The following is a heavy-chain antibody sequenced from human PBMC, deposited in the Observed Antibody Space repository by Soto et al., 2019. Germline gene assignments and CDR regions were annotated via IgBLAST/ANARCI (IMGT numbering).Heavy chain of an antibody. CDR2: ISYDGSNK. CDR3: ARDQHYDSSGYLAY. Sequence: PGGSLRLSCAASGFTFSSYAMHWVRQAPGKGLEWVAVISYDGSNKYYADSVKGRFTISRDNSKNTLYLQMNSLRAEDTAVYYCARDQHYDSSGYLAYWGQGTLVTVSS. V-gene: IGHV3-30-3*01. J-gene: IGHJ4*02. CDR1: GFTFSSYA. D-gene: IGHD3-22*01.